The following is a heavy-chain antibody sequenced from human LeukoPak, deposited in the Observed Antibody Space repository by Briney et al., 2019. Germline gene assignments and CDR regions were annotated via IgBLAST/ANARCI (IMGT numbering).Heavy chain of an antibody. D-gene: IGHD3-22*01. CDR3: ARDPYYDSSGYYPH. J-gene: IGHJ1*01. CDR1: GGSFSIYA. V-gene: IGHV1-69*06. Sequence: SVKVSCKASGGSFSIYAINWVRQAPGQGLEWMGGLIFIFGTANYAQKFQGRVTITADKSTSTVYMELSSLRSEDTAVYYCARDPYYDSSGYYPHWGQGTLVTVSS. CDR2: LIFIFGTA.